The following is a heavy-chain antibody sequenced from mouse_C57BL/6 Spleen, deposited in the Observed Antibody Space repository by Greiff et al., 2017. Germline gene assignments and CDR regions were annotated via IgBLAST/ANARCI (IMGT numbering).Heavy chain of an antibody. CDR3: ARESLRAMDY. J-gene: IGHJ4*01. CDR2: IWSGGST. V-gene: IGHV2-2*01. CDR1: GFSLTSYG. Sequence: QVQLQQSGPGLVQPSQSLSITCTVSGFSLTSYGVHWVRQSPGKGLEWLGVIWSGGSTDYNAAFISRRSISKDNSKSQVFFKMNSLQADDTAIYYCARESLRAMDYWGQGTSVTVSS.